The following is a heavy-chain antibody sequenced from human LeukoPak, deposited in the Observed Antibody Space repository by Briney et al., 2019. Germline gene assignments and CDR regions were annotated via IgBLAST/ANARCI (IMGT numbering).Heavy chain of an antibody. CDR3: ARDHVAAAEGVYGMDV. D-gene: IGHD6-13*01. CDR1: GGSISSGGYY. CDR2: IYYSGST. J-gene: IGHJ6*02. V-gene: IGHV4-31*03. Sequence: SQTLSLTCTVSGGSISSGGYYWSWIRQHPGKGLEWIGYIYYSGSTYYNPSLKSRVTISVDTSKNQFSLKLSSVTAADTAVYYCARDHVAAAEGVYGMDVWGQGTTVTVSS.